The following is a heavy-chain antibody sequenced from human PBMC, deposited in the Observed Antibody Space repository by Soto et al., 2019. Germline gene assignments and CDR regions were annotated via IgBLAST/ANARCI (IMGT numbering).Heavy chain of an antibody. CDR2: IIPIFGTA. V-gene: IGHV1-69*06. D-gene: IGHD3-22*01. CDR1: GGTFSSYA. Sequence: ASVKVSCKASGGTFSSYAISWVRQAPGQGLEWMGGIIPIFGTANYAQKFQGRVTITADKSTSTAYMELSSLRSEDTAVYYCARFSERDYYDSSGYYRWFDPWGQGTLVTVSS. CDR3: ARFSERDYYDSSGYYRWFDP. J-gene: IGHJ5*02.